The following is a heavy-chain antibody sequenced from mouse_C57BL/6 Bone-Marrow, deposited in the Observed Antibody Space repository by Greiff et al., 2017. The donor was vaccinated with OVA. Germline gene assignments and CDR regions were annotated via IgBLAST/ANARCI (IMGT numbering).Heavy chain of an antibody. CDR1: GYTFTSYW. CDR2: IYPGSGST. CDR3: AGLSTMVTTYYAMDY. Sequence: QVQLQQPGAELVKPGASVKMSCKASGYTFTSYWITWVKKRPGQGLEWIGDIYPGSGSTNYNEKLKSKATLTVDTSSSTAYMQLSSLTSEDSAVYYCAGLSTMVTTYYAMDYWGQGTSVTVSS. D-gene: IGHD2-2*01. J-gene: IGHJ4*01. V-gene: IGHV1-55*01.